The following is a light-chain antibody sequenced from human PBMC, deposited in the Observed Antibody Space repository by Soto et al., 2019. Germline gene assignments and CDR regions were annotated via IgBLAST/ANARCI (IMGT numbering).Light chain of an antibody. V-gene: IGLV1-40*01. J-gene: IGLJ2*01. Sequence: QSVLTQPPSVSGAPGQRVTISCTGSSSNFGAGYDVNWYQQLPGTAPRLLIFGNNNRPSGVPDRFSGSKSGTSASLAINGLQAEDEADYYCQSYDTSLRASIFGGGTKLTVL. CDR1: SSNFGAGYD. CDR3: QSYDTSLRASI. CDR2: GNN.